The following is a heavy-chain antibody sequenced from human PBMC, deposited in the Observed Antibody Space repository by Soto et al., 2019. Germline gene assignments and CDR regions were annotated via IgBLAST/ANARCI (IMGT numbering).Heavy chain of an antibody. D-gene: IGHD6-19*01. J-gene: IGHJ4*02. CDR1: GFAVSSKY. V-gene: IGHV3-53*01. Sequence: EVRLVESGGGLIQPGGSLRLSCAASGFAVSSKYMTWVRQAPGMGLEWVSVIYGGGTTYYADSVKGRFTISRDTSKNTLYLQMNSLRAEDTAVYYCVQTTGWPGFDFWGQGTLVTVSS. CDR3: VQTTGWPGFDF. CDR2: IYGGGTT.